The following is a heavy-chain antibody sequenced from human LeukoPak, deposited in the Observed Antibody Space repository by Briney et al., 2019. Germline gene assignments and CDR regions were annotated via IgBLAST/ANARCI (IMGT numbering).Heavy chain of an antibody. CDR3: ASSAIFGVVMFDY. Sequence: GASVKVSCKGSGYTVTGYYMHWVGQAPGQGLEWVGWINPNSGGTNYAQKFQGRVTMTRDTSISTAHMELSRLRSDDTAVYYCASSAIFGVVMFDYWGQGTLVTVSS. V-gene: IGHV1-2*02. D-gene: IGHD3-3*01. J-gene: IGHJ4*02. CDR1: GYTVTGYY. CDR2: INPNSGGT.